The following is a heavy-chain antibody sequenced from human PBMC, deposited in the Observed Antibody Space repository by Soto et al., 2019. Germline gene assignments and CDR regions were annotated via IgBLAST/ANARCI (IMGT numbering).Heavy chain of an antibody. Sequence: TLSLTCAVSGGSISSGGYSWSWIRQPPGKGLEWIGYIYHSGSTYYNPSLKGRVTISVDRSKNQFSLKLSSVTAADTAVYYCARGSSGSYYNRFDPWGQGTLVTVSS. D-gene: IGHD3-10*01. J-gene: IGHJ5*02. CDR2: IYHSGST. CDR3: ARGSSGSYYNRFDP. V-gene: IGHV4-30-2*01. CDR1: GGSISSGGYS.